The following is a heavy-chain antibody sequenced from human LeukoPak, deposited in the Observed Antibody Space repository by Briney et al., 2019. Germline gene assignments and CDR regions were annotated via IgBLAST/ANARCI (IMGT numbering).Heavy chain of an antibody. CDR2: IYYSGST. V-gene: IGHV4-39*01. CDR1: GGSISSSSYY. D-gene: IGHD1-26*01. CDR3: ARRTGWELTRRGAFDI. Sequence: TSETLSLTCTVSGGSISSSSYYWGWIRQPPGRGLEWIGSIYYSGSTYYNPSLKSRVTISVDTSKNQFSLKLSSVIAADTAVYYCARRTGWELTRRGAFDIWGQGTMVTVSS. J-gene: IGHJ3*02.